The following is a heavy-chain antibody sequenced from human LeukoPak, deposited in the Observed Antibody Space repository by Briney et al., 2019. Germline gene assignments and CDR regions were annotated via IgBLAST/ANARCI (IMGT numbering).Heavy chain of an antibody. J-gene: IGHJ4*02. CDR2: IYPGDSESES. Sequence: GESLKISCKASGYSFTSYWIGWVRQMPGKGLEWMGIIYPGDSESESRYSPSFQGQVSISADKSISTAYLQWSSLKASDTAIYYCARVRGYSYGYLDYWGQGTLVTVSS. D-gene: IGHD5-18*01. CDR1: GYSFTSYW. V-gene: IGHV5-51*01. CDR3: ARVRGYSYGYLDY.